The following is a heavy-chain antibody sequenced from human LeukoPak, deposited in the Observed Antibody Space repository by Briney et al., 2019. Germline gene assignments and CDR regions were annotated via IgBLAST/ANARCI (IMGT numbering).Heavy chain of an antibody. J-gene: IGHJ4*02. V-gene: IGHV3-30*02. D-gene: IGHD3-22*01. CDR1: GLTFRTYA. CDR2: MQNDGSNK. Sequence: GGSLRLSCAASGLTFRTYAMSWVRQAPGKGLEWVAFMQNDGSNKQFTESVKGRFTISRDNSKNTLYLQMNSLRAEDTAVYYCARDSSYYDASDYFDYWGQGTLVTVSS. CDR3: ARDSSYYDASDYFDY.